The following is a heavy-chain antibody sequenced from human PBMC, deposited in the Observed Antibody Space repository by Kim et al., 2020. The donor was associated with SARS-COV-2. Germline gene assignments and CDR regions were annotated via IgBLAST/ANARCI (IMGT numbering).Heavy chain of an antibody. CDR3: AKSYVSSGYFDY. V-gene: IGHV3-9*01. Sequence: GSENSVKGRFTISRDNAKNSLYRQMNSLRAEDTALYYCAKSYVSSGYFDYWGQGTLVTVSS. D-gene: IGHD3-22*01. J-gene: IGHJ4*02.